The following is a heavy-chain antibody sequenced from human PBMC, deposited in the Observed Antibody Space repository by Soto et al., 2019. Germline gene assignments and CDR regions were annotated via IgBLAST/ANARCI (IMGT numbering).Heavy chain of an antibody. CDR1: GYTLTELS. J-gene: IGHJ5*02. CDR2: FDPEDGET. D-gene: IGHD6-13*01. Sequence: QVQLVQSGAEVKKPGASVKVSCKVSGYTLTELSMHWVRQAPGKGLEWMGGFDPEDGETIYAQKFQVRDTMTEDTSTDTAYMELRSLRSEDTSVYYCATVIAAAGIRWFDPWGQGTLVTVSS. CDR3: ATVIAAAGIRWFDP. V-gene: IGHV1-24*01.